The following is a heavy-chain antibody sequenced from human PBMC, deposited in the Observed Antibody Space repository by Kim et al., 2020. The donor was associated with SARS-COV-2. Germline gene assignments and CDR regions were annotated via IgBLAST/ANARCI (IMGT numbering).Heavy chain of an antibody. J-gene: IGHJ6*02. Sequence: GGSLRLSCAASGFTVSSNYMNWVRQAPGKGLEWVSVIYSGGSTYYADSVKGRFTISRHNSKNTLHLQMNSLRAEDTAVYYCARDSGRDRNYYDSSGYYYDYYYGMDVWGQGTTVTVSS. V-gene: IGHV3-53*04. CDR3: ARDSGRDRNYYDSSGYYYDYYYGMDV. D-gene: IGHD3-22*01. CDR1: GFTVSSNY. CDR2: IYSGGST.